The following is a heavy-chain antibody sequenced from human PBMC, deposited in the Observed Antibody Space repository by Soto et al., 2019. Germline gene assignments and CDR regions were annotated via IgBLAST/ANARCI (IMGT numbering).Heavy chain of an antibody. Sequence: QITLKESGPTVVKPTQTLTLTCTFSGFSLTTSTVGVGWIRQPPGKALEWLALIYSNDDKRYSPSLKSRLTITKDTSKNQVVLTMTTMDPVDTATYYCAHSPFTSGWYDFAYWGQGTLVTVSS. V-gene: IGHV2-5*01. CDR2: IYSNDDK. J-gene: IGHJ4*02. CDR1: GFSLTTSTVG. D-gene: IGHD6-19*01. CDR3: AHSPFTSGWYDFAY.